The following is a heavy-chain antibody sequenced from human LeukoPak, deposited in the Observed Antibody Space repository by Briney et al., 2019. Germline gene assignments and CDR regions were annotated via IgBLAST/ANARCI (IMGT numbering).Heavy chain of an antibody. CDR1: GFTFRTYS. CDR2: ISSNSSTI. Sequence: PGGSLRLSCAASGFTFRTYSMNWVRQAPGKGLEWVSSISSNSSTINYADSVKGRFTISRDNAKNSVHLQMNSLRAEDTAVYYCAKAPPIFGVVNEFDYWGQGTLVTVSS. CDR3: AKAPPIFGVVNEFDY. D-gene: IGHD3-3*01. J-gene: IGHJ4*02. V-gene: IGHV3-48*04.